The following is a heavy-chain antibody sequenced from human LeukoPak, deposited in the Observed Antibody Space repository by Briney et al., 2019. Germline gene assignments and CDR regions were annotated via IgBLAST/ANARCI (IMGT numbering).Heavy chain of an antibody. CDR1: GGSISSYY. Sequence: LETLSLTYTVSGGSISSYYWSWIRQPPGKGLEWIGYIYYSGSTKYNPSLKSRVTISVDTSKNQFSLKPSSVTAADTAVYYCARHADYWGQGTLVTVSS. J-gene: IGHJ4*02. CDR3: ARHADY. V-gene: IGHV4-59*08. CDR2: IYYSGST.